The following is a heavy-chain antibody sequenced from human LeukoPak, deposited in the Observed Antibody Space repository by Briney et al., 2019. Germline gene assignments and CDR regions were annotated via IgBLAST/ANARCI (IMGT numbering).Heavy chain of an antibody. Sequence: GGSLRLSCAASGFTFDDYAMHWVRHAPGKGLEWVSGISWNSGSIGYADSVKGRFTISRDNAKNSLYLQMNSLRAEDTALYYXXXXXXXXXXGYYRDFDYWGQGTLVTVSS. CDR3: XXXXXXXXXGYYRDFDY. J-gene: IGHJ4*02. CDR2: ISWNSGSI. V-gene: IGHV3-9*01. D-gene: IGHD3-22*01. CDR1: GFTFDDYA.